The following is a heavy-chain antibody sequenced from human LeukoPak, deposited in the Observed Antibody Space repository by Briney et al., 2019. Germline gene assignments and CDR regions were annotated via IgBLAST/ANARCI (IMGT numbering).Heavy chain of an antibody. J-gene: IGHJ4*02. CDR2: IYYSGST. CDR3: ARDSGYYFDY. Sequence: PSETLSLTCTVSGGSISSYYWSWIRQPPGKGLEWIGYIYYSGSTNYNPSLKSRVTISVDTSKNQFSLKLSSVTAADTAVYYRARDSGYYFDYWGQGTLVTVSS. V-gene: IGHV4-59*01. D-gene: IGHD3-9*01. CDR1: GGSISSYY.